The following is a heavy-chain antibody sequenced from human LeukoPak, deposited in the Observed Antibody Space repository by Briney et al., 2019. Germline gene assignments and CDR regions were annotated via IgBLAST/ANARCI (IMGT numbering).Heavy chain of an antibody. CDR2: IYYSGIT. CDR3: ARLLIYCSSTSCHFDY. J-gene: IGHJ4*02. V-gene: IGHV4-39*01. CDR1: GGSISSSNYC. D-gene: IGHD2-2*01. Sequence: SETLSLTCTVSGGSISSSNYCWGWIRQPPGKGLEWIGSIYYSGITYYNPSLKSRVTISVETSNNQFSLKLSSVTAADTAMYYCARLLIYCSSTSCHFDYWGQGTLVTVSS.